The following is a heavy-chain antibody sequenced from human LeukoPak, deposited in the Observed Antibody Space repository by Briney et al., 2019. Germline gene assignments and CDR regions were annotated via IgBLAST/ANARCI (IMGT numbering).Heavy chain of an antibody. Sequence: SQTLSLTCTVSGGSISSGGYYWSWIRQHPGKGLEWIGYIYHSGATYYNPSLKSRVTISVDRSKNQFSLKLSSVTAADTAVYYCARVEVAAANWFDPWGQGTLVTVSS. CDR2: IYHSGAT. D-gene: IGHD6-25*01. CDR3: ARVEVAAANWFDP. J-gene: IGHJ5*02. CDR1: GGSISSGGYY. V-gene: IGHV4-30-2*01.